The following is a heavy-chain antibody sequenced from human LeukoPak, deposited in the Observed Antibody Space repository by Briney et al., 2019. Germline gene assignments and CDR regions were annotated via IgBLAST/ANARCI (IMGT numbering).Heavy chain of an antibody. Sequence: GASVKVSCKASGYSFTDYHMHWVRQAPGQGLEWMGWINTNTGGTNYAQKFQGRVTLTRDTSITTAYMEMSSLRSDDTAVYYCARDRPGYSSWFDLWGQGTLVTVSS. J-gene: IGHJ5*02. CDR2: INTNTGGT. CDR3: ARDRPGYSSWFDL. CDR1: GYSFTDYH. D-gene: IGHD6-19*01. V-gene: IGHV1-2*02.